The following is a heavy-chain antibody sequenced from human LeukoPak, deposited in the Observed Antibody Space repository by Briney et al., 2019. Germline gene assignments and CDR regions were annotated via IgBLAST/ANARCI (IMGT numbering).Heavy chain of an antibody. CDR1: GFTFRNYG. J-gene: IGHJ6*03. V-gene: IGHV3-30*02. D-gene: IGHD2-8*02. CDR2: IWSDGNNR. CDR3: AKDPGASFSGFYMDV. Sequence: GGSLRLSCAASGFTFRNYGMHWVRQATGKGLEGVSFIWSDGNNRFYADSVKGRFTISRDNSKNMLYLQMDTLRAEDTALYYCAKDPGASFSGFYMDVWGKGTTVIVSS.